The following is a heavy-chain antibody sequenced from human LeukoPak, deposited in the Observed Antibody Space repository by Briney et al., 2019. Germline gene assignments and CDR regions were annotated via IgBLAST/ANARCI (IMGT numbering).Heavy chain of an antibody. CDR2: IYTSGST. CDR1: SGSISSNSYY. Sequence: SETLSLTCTVSSGSISSNSYYWSWIRQPAGKGLEWIGRIYTSGSTNYNPSLKSRVTMSVDTSKNQFSLKLSSVTAADTAVYYCARDLSPLPWGQGTLVTVSS. V-gene: IGHV4-61*02. J-gene: IGHJ5*02. CDR3: ARDLSPLP.